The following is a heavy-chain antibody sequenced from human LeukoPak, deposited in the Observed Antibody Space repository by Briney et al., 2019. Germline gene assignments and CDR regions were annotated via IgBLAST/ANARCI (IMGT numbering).Heavy chain of an antibody. CDR3: ATGGERAYCGGDCYGRMSAFDI. V-gene: IGHV1-46*01. Sequence: GASVKVSCKASGYTFTSYYMHWVRQAPGQGLEWMGIINPSGGSISYAQKFQGRVTMTRDTSTSTVYMELSSLRSEDTAVYYCATGGERAYCGGDCYGRMSAFDIWGQGTMVTVSS. D-gene: IGHD2-21*02. J-gene: IGHJ3*02. CDR2: INPSGGSI. CDR1: GYTFTSYY.